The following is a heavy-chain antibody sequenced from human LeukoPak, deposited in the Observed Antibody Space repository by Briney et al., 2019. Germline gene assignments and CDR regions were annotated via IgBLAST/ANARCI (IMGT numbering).Heavy chain of an antibody. CDR3: ARDSSGWGPDAFDI. J-gene: IGHJ3*02. CDR1: GGSISSYY. Sequence: PSETLSLTCTVSGGSISSYYWSWIRQPAGKGLEWIGRIYTSGSTNYNPSLKSRVTMSVDTSKNQFSLKLRSVTAADTAVYYCARDSSGWGPDAFDIWGQGTMVTVSS. V-gene: IGHV4-4*07. CDR2: IYTSGST. D-gene: IGHD6-19*01.